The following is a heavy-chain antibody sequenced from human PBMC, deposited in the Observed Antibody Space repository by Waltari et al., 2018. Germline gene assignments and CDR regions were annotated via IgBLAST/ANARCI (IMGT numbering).Heavy chain of an antibody. CDR1: AGSFSGYS. Sequence: QVQLQQWGAGLLKPSETLSLTCAVYAGSFSGYSWSWIRQPPGKGLEWIGEINPNRSTNYYPSQKRRVTITIDTTKNRFSLKVRSVTAADTAVYYCAGGATMVQEVIELWGQGTLVTVSS. J-gene: IGHJ5*02. CDR3: AGGATMVQEVIEL. V-gene: IGHV4-34*01. D-gene: IGHD3-10*01. CDR2: INPNRST.